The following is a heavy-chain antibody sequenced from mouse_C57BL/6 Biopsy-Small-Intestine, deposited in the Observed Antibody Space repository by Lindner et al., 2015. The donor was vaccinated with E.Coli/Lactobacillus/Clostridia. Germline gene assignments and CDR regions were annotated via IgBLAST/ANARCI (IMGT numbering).Heavy chain of an antibody. CDR1: GYTFTDYY. V-gene: IGHV1-19*01. CDR2: INPYNGGT. CDR3: ASGYDAWFAY. D-gene: IGHD2-2*01. J-gene: IGHJ3*01. Sequence: VQLQESGPVLVKPGASVKMSCKASGYTFTDYYMNWVKQGHGKSLEWIGVINPYNGGTSYNQKFKGKATLTVDKSSSTAYMELNSLTSEDSAVYYCASGYDAWFAYWGQGTLVTVSA.